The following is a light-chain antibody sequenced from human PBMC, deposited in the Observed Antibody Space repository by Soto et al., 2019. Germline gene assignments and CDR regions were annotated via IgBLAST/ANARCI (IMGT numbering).Light chain of an antibody. CDR3: NAYTSGNTYV. CDR2: EVS. CDR1: SSDIGSYNR. J-gene: IGLJ1*01. V-gene: IGLV2-18*02. Sequence: QSVVPQPPSVSGSPGQPVTISCTGTSSDIGSYNRVSWYQQPPGTAPKLMIYEVSNRPSGVPDRFSGSKSGNTASLTISGLQPEDEADYYCNAYTSGNTYVFGTGTRAPS.